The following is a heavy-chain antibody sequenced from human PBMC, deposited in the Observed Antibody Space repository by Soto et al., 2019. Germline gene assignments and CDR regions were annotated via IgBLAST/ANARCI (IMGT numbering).Heavy chain of an antibody. D-gene: IGHD2-2*02. CDR1: GGSISSGGYY. CDR3: ARDCSSTSCYKENYYYGMDV. V-gene: IGHV4-31*03. CDR2: IYYSGST. J-gene: IGHJ6*02. Sequence: SETLSLTCTVSGGSISSGGYYWSWIRQHPGKGLEWIGYIYYSGSTYYNPSLKSRVTISVDTSKNQFSLKLSSVTAADTAVYYCARDCSSTSCYKENYYYGMDVWGQGTTVTVSS.